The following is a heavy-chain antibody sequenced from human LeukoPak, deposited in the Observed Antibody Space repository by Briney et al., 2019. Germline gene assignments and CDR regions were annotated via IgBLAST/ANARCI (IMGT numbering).Heavy chain of an antibody. CDR2: IKQDGIEK. D-gene: IGHD4-17*01. V-gene: IGHV3-7*01. Sequence: GGSLRLSCAASGFTFSSYAMSWVRQAPGKGLECVANIKQDGIEKYYLDSVKGRFTISRDNAKNSVYLQMNSLRAEDTAVYYCARGGYYGAFGYWGQGTLVTVSS. CDR3: ARGGYYGAFGY. CDR1: GFTFSSYA. J-gene: IGHJ4*02.